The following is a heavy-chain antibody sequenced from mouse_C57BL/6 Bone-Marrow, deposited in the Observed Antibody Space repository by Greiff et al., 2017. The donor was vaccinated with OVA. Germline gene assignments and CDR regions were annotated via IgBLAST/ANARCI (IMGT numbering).Heavy chain of an antibody. J-gene: IGHJ2*01. CDR2: INPYNGGT. Sequence: VQLQQSGPVLVKPGASVKMSCKASGYTFTDYYMNWVKQSHGKSLEWIGVINPYNGGTSYNQKFKGKATLTVDKSSSTAYMELNSLTSEDSAVYYCARSSITTVVATYDYWGQGTTLTVSS. D-gene: IGHD1-1*01. V-gene: IGHV1-19*01. CDR1: GYTFTDYY. CDR3: ARSSITTVVATYDY.